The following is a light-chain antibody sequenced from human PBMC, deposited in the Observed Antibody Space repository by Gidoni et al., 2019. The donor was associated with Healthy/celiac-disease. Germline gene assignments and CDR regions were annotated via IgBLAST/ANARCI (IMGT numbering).Light chain of an antibody. V-gene: IGKV3-20*01. CDR3: QQYGSSPVT. J-gene: IGKJ2*01. Sequence: EIVLTQSPGTLSLSPGERATLSCRASQSVSSSYLAWYQQKPGQAPRLLIDGASSRATGIPDRFSGSGSGTDFTLTISRLEPEDFAVYYCQQYGSSPVTFGQGTKLEIK. CDR2: GAS. CDR1: QSVSSSY.